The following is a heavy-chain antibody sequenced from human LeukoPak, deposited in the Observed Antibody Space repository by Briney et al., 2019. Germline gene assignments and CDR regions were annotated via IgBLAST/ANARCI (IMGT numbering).Heavy chain of an antibody. D-gene: IGHD3-22*01. CDR3: AREYYDSSGYYSFDY. Sequence: PGGSLRLSCATSGFTFTSYTMNWVRQAPGKGLEWISFITGGSGTIYYADSVKGRFTISRDNAKNSLYLHVDSLRDEDTAVYYCAREYYDSSGYYSFDYWGQGTLVTVSS. CDR1: GFTFTSYT. CDR2: ITGGSGTI. J-gene: IGHJ4*02. V-gene: IGHV3-48*02.